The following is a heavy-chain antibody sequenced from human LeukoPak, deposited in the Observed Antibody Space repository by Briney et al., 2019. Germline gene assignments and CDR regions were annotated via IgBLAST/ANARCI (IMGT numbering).Heavy chain of an antibody. Sequence: GESLKISCKGSGYSFTNYWIGWVRQIPGKGLEWMGIIYPGDSETRYSPSFQGQVTISADKSINTAYLQWSSLKASDTAIYFCARHLHVATSSVGGNSYYYMDFWDKGTTVTVSS. J-gene: IGHJ6*03. CDR1: GYSFTNYW. D-gene: IGHD1-26*01. CDR2: IYPGDSET. V-gene: IGHV5-51*01. CDR3: ARHLHVATSSVGGNSYYYMDF.